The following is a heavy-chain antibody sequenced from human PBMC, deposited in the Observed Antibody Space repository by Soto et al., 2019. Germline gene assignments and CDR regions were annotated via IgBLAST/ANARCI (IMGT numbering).Heavy chain of an antibody. CDR3: VRDVGNFYDYTPTGQFDY. CDR2: IHHSGST. V-gene: IGHV4-4*02. J-gene: IGHJ4*02. CDR1: GGSISTSNW. D-gene: IGHD3-16*01. Sequence: QVQLQESGPGLVKPSGTLALTCGVSGGSISTSNWWSWVRQPPGQGLEWIGEIHHSGSTKYNLSLKSRVTISVDNAKNQFSLKLSSVTAADTAVYYCVRDVGNFYDYTPTGQFDYWGQGILVTVSS.